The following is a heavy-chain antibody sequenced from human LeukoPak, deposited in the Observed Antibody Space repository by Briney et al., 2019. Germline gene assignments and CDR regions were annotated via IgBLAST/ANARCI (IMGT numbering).Heavy chain of an antibody. CDR2: ISYDGSNK. D-gene: IGHD3-10*01. CDR1: GFTFSSYA. Sequence: GGSLRLSCAASGFTFSSYAMHWVRQAPGKGLEWVAVISYDGSNKYYADSVKGRFTISRDNSKNTPYLQMNSLRAEDTAVYYCARGGFGELLWYYFDYWGQGTLVTVSS. V-gene: IGHV3-30*04. J-gene: IGHJ4*02. CDR3: ARGGFGELLWYYFDY.